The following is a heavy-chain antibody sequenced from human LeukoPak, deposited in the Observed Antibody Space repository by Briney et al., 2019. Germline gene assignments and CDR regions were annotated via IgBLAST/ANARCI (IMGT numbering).Heavy chain of an antibody. Sequence: SETLSLTCTVSGGSISSYYWSWIRQPPGKGLEWIGYIYYSGSTNYNPSLKSRVTISVDTSKNQFSLKLSSVTAADTAVYYCARVVGSSELIDYWGQGTLVTVSS. CDR2: IYYSGST. CDR3: ARVVGSSELIDY. V-gene: IGHV4-59*08. D-gene: IGHD2-15*01. CDR1: GGSISSYY. J-gene: IGHJ4*02.